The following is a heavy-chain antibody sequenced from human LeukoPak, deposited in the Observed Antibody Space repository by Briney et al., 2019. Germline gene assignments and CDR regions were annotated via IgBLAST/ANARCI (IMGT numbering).Heavy chain of an antibody. D-gene: IGHD5-18*01. Sequence: GGSLRLSCAASGFTVSTNYMNWVRQAPGKGLEWVSVVYMGGTTYYADSVKGRFAISRDSTKNTIYLQMNNLRAEDTAVYYCARGLLRDGYTYTYSFDYWGQGALVTVSS. CDR3: ARGLLRDGYTYTYSFDY. CDR1: GFTVSTNY. V-gene: IGHV3-66*01. J-gene: IGHJ4*02. CDR2: VYMGGTT.